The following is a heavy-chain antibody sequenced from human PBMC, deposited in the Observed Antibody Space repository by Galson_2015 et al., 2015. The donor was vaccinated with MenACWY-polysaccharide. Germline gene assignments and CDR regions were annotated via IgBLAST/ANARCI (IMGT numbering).Heavy chain of an antibody. CDR2: TSCDGSNK. Sequence: SLRLSCAASGFTFSSYAMHWVRQAPGKGLEWVAVTSCDGSNKYYADSVKGRFTISRDNSKNTLYVQMNSLRVEDTAVYYCARDRGYCSSTSCSLDYWGQGTLVTVSS. CDR1: GFTFSSYA. CDR3: ARDRGYCSSTSCSLDY. D-gene: IGHD2-2*01. V-gene: IGHV3-30-3*01. J-gene: IGHJ4*02.